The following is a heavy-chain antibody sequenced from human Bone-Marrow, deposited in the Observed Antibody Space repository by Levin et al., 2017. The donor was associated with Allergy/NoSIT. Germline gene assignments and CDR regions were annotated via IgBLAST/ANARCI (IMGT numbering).Heavy chain of an antibody. J-gene: IGHJ5*02. Sequence: KSGGSLRLSCAASGFTLSDYYMSWIRQAPGKGLEWISYISGSGGSMYYADSVKGRFTMSRDNAKNSLYLQMDSLRAEDTAIYYCAREIYGDYYGSGLDAWGQGTLVTVSS. V-gene: IGHV3-11*01. CDR1: GFTLSDYY. CDR3: AREIYGDYYGSGLDA. CDR2: ISGSGGSM. D-gene: IGHD3-10*01.